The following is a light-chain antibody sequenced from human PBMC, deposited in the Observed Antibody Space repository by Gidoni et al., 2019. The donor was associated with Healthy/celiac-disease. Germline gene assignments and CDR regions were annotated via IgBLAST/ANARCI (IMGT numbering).Light chain of an antibody. Sequence: IVFTQSPGTLSLSPWERATLSCRASQSVSSSYLAWYQQKPGQAPRLLIYGASSRATGIPDRFSGSGSGTDFTLTISRLEPEDFAVYYCQQYGSSPWTFGQGTKVEIK. CDR3: QQYGSSPWT. CDR1: QSVSSSY. CDR2: GAS. V-gene: IGKV3-20*01. J-gene: IGKJ1*01.